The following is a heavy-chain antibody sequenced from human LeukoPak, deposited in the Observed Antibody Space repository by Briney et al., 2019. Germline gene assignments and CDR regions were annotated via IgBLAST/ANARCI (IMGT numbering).Heavy chain of an antibody. D-gene: IGHD6-13*01. Sequence: GGSLRLSCAASGFPFNTYAMHWVRQAPGMGLEYVSPILSNGYTTYYANSVKGRFTISRDNSKNTLYLQMGSLRAEDTAVYYCARAVAAAGIDYWGQGTLVTVSS. CDR2: ILSNGYTT. V-gene: IGHV3-64*01. CDR3: ARAVAAAGIDY. J-gene: IGHJ4*02. CDR1: GFPFNTYA.